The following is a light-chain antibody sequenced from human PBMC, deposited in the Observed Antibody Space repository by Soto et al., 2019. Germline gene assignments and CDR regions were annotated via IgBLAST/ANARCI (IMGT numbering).Light chain of an antibody. CDR3: SSYGGRNNLV. CDR2: EVS. Sequence: QSVLTQPPSASGSPGQSVTISCTGTSSDVGGYNYVSWYQQYPVKAPKLMIYEVSKRPSGVPDRFSGSKSGNTASLTVSGLQAEDEADYYCSSYGGRNNLVFGGGTKLTVL. J-gene: IGLJ2*01. V-gene: IGLV2-8*01. CDR1: SSDVGGYNY.